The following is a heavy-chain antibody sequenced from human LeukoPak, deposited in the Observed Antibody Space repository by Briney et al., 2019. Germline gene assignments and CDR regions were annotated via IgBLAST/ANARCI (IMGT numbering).Heavy chain of an antibody. Sequence: ASVKVSCKASGGTFSSYAISWVRQAPGQGLEWMGGIIPIFGTANYAQKFQGRVTITADESTSTAYMELSSLRSEDTAVYYCARHLSGGSCLGYWGQGTLVTVSS. CDR3: ARHLSGGSCLGY. CDR1: GGTFSSYA. V-gene: IGHV1-69*01. J-gene: IGHJ4*02. D-gene: IGHD2-15*01. CDR2: IIPIFGTA.